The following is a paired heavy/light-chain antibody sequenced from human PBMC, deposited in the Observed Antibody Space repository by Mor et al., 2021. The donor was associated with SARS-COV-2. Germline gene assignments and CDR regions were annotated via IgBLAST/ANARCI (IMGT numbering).Light chain of an antibody. J-gene: IGKJ2*01. V-gene: IGKV1-9*01. CDR2: TAS. CDR3: QQVNSYPPNT. CDR1: HGISSY. Sequence: DIQLTQSPSFLSASVGDRVTITCRASHGISSYLAWYQQKPGKAPNLLIYTASTLQSGVPSRFSGSGSGTEFTLTISSLQPEDFATYYCQQVNSYPPNTFGQGTKLEIK.
Heavy chain of an antibody. CDR2: ISGSGRET. CDR1: GFTFSNYA. CDR3: AKDQGHYSRSWNQVFDY. D-gene: IGHD6-13*01. Sequence: EVQLLESGGGLVQPGGSLRLSCAASGFTFSNYAMSWVRQAPGKGLEWVSAISGSGRETFYADSVKGRVTISRDNSKNTLYLQMNSLRAEDTAVYYCAKDQGHYSRSWNQVFDYWGQGTLVTVSS. V-gene: IGHV3-23*01. J-gene: IGHJ4*02.